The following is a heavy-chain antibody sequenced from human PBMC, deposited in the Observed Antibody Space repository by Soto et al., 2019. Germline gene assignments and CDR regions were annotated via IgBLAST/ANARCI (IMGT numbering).Heavy chain of an antibody. D-gene: IGHD2-15*01. J-gene: IGHJ6*02. CDR2: INPSGGST. Sequence: ASVKVSCKASGYTFTSYYMHWVRQAPGQGLEWMGIINPSGGSTSYAQKFQGRVTMTRDTSTSTVYMELSSLRSEDTAVYYCAREVVAATGGYYYYYGMDVWGQGTTVTVSS. CDR3: AREVVAATGGYYYYYGMDV. V-gene: IGHV1-46*03. CDR1: GYTFTSYY.